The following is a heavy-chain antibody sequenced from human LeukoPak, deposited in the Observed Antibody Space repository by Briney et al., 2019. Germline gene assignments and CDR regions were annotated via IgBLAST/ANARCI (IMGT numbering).Heavy chain of an antibody. Sequence: PSETLSLTCAVYGVPFSGYYWSWIRQPPGKGLEWIGEINHSGSTNYNPSLKSRVTISVDTSKNRYSLKLSSVTAADTDVYYCARRRSSPTGYYFGGKTWFDPWGQGTLVTVSS. CDR3: ARRRSSPTGYYFGGKTWFDP. CDR1: GVPFSGYY. CDR2: INHSGST. J-gene: IGHJ5*02. V-gene: IGHV4-34*01. D-gene: IGHD3-9*01.